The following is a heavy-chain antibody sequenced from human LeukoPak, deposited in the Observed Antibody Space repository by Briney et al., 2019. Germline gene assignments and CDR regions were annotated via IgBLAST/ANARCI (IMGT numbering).Heavy chain of an antibody. Sequence: TGGSLRLSCAASGFIFSNYALMWLRQSQGKGLEWVSAIRGSGGGTFYADSVKGRFTISRDNSKNTLYLQMNGLRAEDTAVYYCARDPNGDYIGAFDMWGRGTLVTVSS. J-gene: IGHJ3*02. CDR1: GFIFSNYA. V-gene: IGHV3-23*01. D-gene: IGHD4-17*01. CDR3: ARDPNGDYIGAFDM. CDR2: IRGSGGGT.